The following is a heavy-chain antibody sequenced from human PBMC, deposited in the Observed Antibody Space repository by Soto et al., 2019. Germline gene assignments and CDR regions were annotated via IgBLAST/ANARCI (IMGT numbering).Heavy chain of an antibody. V-gene: IGHV3-74*01. CDR2: INPDGRGT. D-gene: IGHD1-26*01. CDR1: GFTFSSYW. Sequence: EVQLLESGGGLVQPGGSLTLSCAASGFTFSSYWMHWLRHAPGKVVVWVSRINPDGRGTNYSDSVKGRFTISRDNPKTTLYLQMHTLSPDDTAVYYCERVGQGAWYFDLWGRGTLVTVSS. J-gene: IGHJ2*01. CDR3: ERVGQGAWYFDL.